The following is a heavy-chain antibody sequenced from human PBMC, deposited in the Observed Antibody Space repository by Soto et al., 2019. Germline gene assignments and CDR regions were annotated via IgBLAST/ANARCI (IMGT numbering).Heavy chain of an antibody. Sequence: QVQLVQSGPEVKKIGSSMRVSCKASGGPFRGYSLNWVRQAPGQGLEWIGVIVPDFGAPNYAQKFQGRVSITADEVTSTVYMELKGLRSDDTSVYYCATPARDFYGPFYQHSGLDVWGQGTRLTVSS. V-gene: IGHV1-69*01. D-gene: IGHD3-16*01. J-gene: IGHJ6*02. CDR1: GGPFRGYS. CDR2: IVPDFGAP. CDR3: ATPARDFYGPFYQHSGLDV.